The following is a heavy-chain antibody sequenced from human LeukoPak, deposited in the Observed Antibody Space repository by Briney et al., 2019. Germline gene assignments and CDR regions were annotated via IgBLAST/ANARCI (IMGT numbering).Heavy chain of an antibody. J-gene: IGHJ4*02. CDR1: GFTFSSYG. CDR3: ARDGIDILTGYYKSGYFDY. CDR2: IWYDGSNK. Sequence: PGRSLRLSCAASGFTFSSYGMHWVRQAPGEGLEWVAVIWYDGSNKYYADSVKGRFTISRDNSKNTLYLQMNSLRAEDTAVYYCARDGIDILTGYYKSGYFDYWGQGTLVTVSS. V-gene: IGHV3-33*01. D-gene: IGHD3-9*01.